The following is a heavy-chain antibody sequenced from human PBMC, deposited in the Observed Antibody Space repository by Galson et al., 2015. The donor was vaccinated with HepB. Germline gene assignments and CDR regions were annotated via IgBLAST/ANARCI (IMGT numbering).Heavy chain of an antibody. CDR3: ARGARVSSSFEY. D-gene: IGHD5/OR15-5a*01. Sequence: CAVYGGSFSGYSWSWMRQPPGKGLEWIGEINHSGTTNYNASLESRVSISVDMSKNQFSLTLDSVTAADTAVYYCARGARVSSSFEYWGQGTLVTVSS. CDR2: INHSGTT. J-gene: IGHJ4*02. V-gene: IGHV4-34*01. CDR1: GGSFSGYS.